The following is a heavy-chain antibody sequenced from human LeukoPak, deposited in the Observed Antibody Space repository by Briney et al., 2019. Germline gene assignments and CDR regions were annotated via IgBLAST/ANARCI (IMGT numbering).Heavy chain of an antibody. V-gene: IGHV3-20*04. Sequence: GGSLRLSCAASGFTFDDYGMSWVHQAPGKGLEWVSGINWNGGSTGYADSVRGRFTISRDNAKNSLYLQMNSLRAEDTALYYCARESYSSSWFHLYYYYMDVWGKGTTVTVSS. D-gene: IGHD6-13*01. CDR1: GFTFDDYG. J-gene: IGHJ6*03. CDR2: INWNGGST. CDR3: ARESYSSSWFHLYYYYMDV.